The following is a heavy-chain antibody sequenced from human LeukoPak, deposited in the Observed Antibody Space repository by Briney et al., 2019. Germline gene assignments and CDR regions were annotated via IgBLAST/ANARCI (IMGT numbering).Heavy chain of an antibody. CDR3: ARDLYGGSDSSGYFYPFDY. Sequence: SETLSLTCAVYGGSFSDHYWSWIRQAPGKGLEWIGEINHRGSTNYNPSLKSRVTISVDTSKNQFSLKLSSVTAADTAVYYCARDLYGGSDSSGYFYPFDYWGQGTLVTVSS. CDR1: GGSFSDHY. V-gene: IGHV4-34*01. J-gene: IGHJ4*02. CDR2: INHRGST. D-gene: IGHD3-22*01.